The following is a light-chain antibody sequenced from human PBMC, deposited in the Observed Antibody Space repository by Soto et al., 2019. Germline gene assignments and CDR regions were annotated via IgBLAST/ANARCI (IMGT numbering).Light chain of an antibody. V-gene: IGKV1-39*01. CDR1: QTISTY. CDR2: AAT. J-gene: IGKJ2*01. CDR3: QQSYSTPRT. Sequence: DIQTTQSPSSLSASVGARVTITCRASQTISTYLNWYQQKPGKAPKLLIYAATSLQSGVPSRFSGSGSGTDFTLTISSLQPEDFATYYCQQSYSTPRTFGQGTQLEIK.